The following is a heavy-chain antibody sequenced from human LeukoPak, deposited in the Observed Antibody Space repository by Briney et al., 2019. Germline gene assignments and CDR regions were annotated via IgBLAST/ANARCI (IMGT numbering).Heavy chain of an antibody. V-gene: IGHV3-23*01. J-gene: IGHJ3*01. CDR2: IRGSGGGT. D-gene: IGHD5-12*01. Sequence: GGSLRLCCAASGFTFSNYAMTWVRQTPGKGLEWVSSIRGSGGGTSYADSVKGRFTMSRDNSKNTLYLQMNSLRVEDTAVYFCGRDPYGGYVGAFDFRGPGTLVTVSS. CDR3: GRDPYGGYVGAFDF. CDR1: GFTFSNYA.